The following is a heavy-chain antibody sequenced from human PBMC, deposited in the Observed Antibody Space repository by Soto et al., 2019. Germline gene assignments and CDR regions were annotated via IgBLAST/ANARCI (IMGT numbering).Heavy chain of an antibody. D-gene: IGHD2-21*01. V-gene: IGHV1-18*01. J-gene: IGHJ3*02. CDR1: GYSFTKYG. Sequence: QVQLVQSGAEVKKPGASVKVSCKTSGYSFTKYGVNWVRQAPGQGLQWMGRINPNNGNTDYAQTLQGRLTISTDTSTSSAYMELGSLRSNDTAVYYCATEVRIVGRGLAFDIWGPGTMVTVSS. CDR3: ATEVRIVGRGLAFDI. CDR2: INPNNGNT.